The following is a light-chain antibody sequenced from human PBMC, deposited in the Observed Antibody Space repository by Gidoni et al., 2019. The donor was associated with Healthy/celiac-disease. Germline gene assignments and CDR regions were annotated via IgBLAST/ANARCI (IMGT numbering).Light chain of an antibody. Sequence: SALTQPASVSGSPGQSITISCTGPSSDVGGYNYVSWDQQHPGKAPKLMIYEVSNRPSGVSNRFSGSTSGNTASLTISGLQAEDEADYYCSSYTSSSTLVFGGGTKLTVL. J-gene: IGLJ2*01. CDR2: EVS. CDR1: SSDVGGYNY. V-gene: IGLV2-14*01. CDR3: SSYTSSSTLV.